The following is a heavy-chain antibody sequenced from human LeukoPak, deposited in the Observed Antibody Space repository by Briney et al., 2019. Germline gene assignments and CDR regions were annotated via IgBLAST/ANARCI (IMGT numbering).Heavy chain of an antibody. D-gene: IGHD6-13*01. CDR2: ISGSDYST. Sequence: GGSLRLSCAVSGFTFSNYAMSWVRQAPGKGLEWVSTISGSDYSTYYADSVKGRFTISRDNSKNTLYLQMNSLRGEDTAVYYCAKGGYSSNWPRFDPWGQGTLVTVSS. V-gene: IGHV3-23*01. CDR3: AKGGYSSNWPRFDP. CDR1: GFTFSNYA. J-gene: IGHJ5*02.